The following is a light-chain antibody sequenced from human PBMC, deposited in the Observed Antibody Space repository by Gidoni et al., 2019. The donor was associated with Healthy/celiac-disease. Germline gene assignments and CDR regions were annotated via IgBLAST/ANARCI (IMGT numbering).Light chain of an antibody. CDR3: QQYNSYPWT. J-gene: IGKJ1*01. Sequence: DIQMTPSPSTLSASVGDRVTITCRASQSISSWLAWYQQKPGKAPKLLIYKAYSLESGVPSRFSGSGSGTEFTLTISSLQPDDFATYYCQQYNSYPWTFGQGTKVEIK. CDR1: QSISSW. V-gene: IGKV1-5*03. CDR2: KAY.